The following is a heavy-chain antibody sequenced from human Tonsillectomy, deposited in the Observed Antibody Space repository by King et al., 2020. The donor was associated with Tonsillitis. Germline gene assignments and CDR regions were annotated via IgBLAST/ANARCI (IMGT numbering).Heavy chain of an antibody. CDR2: INPGGDYM. Sequence: QLVQSGAEVKEPGASVKVSCTASGYTFTSHYIHWGRQAPGKGLEGMGIINPGGDYMGNSRKFQGRVTVTKDTSTRTVYMELKSLRSEDTATYYCARDHSIIVGGIMSWWFDPWGQGTLVIVSS. D-gene: IGHD1-26*01. J-gene: IGHJ5*02. CDR1: GYTFTSHY. CDR3: ARDHSIIVGGIMSWWFDP. V-gene: IGHV1-46*01.